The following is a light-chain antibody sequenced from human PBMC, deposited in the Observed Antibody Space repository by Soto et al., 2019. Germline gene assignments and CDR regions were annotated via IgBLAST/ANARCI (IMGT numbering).Light chain of an antibody. CDR3: AAWDDSLTGLVV. V-gene: IGLV1-44*01. Sequence: QSVLTQPPSASGTPGQRVTISCSGSSSNIGSNTVNWYQQLPGTAPKLLIYSNNQRPSGVPDRFSGFKSGTSASLAISGLQSEDEADYYCAAWDDSLTGLVVFGGGTKVTVL. CDR1: SSNIGSNT. J-gene: IGLJ2*01. CDR2: SNN.